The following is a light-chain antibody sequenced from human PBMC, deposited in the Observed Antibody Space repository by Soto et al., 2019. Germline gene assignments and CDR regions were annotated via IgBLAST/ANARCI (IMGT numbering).Light chain of an antibody. V-gene: IGLV1-40*01. CDR2: IND. CDR1: SSNIGAGYS. J-gene: IGLJ7*01. CDR3: ATWDDDLNAAV. Sequence: QSVLTQSPSVSGAPGQRVTISCTGSSSNIGAGYSVHWYQQLPGTAPKLLIYINDQRPSGVPGRFSASTSGTSASLAISGLQSDDEADYYCATWDDDLNAAVFGGGTQLTVL.